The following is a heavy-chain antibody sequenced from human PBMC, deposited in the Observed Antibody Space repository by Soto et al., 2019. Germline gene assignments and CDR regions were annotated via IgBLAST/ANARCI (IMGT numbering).Heavy chain of an antibody. CDR2: ISYDGNSK. V-gene: IGHV3-30*03. CDR1: GFTFSIYG. CDR3: ARVGARFVWNVINNAFDI. D-gene: IGHD3-10*01. J-gene: IGHJ3*02. Sequence: GGSLRLSCEVSGFTFSIYGMHWVRQAPGKGLECVPGISYDGNSKYHIDSVEGRFTISRDNSKYMLFLQMNSLRAEDMAVYYCARVGARFVWNVINNAFDIWGKGTMV.